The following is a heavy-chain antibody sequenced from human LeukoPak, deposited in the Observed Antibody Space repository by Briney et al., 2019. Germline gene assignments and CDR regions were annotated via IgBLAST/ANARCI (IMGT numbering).Heavy chain of an antibody. Sequence: SVKVSCKASGGTFSSYAISWVRQAPGQGLEWMGRIIPILGIANYAQKFQGRVTMTRDTSTSTVYMELSSLRSEDTAVYYCARGELRFLEWLLEFWGQGTLVTVSS. J-gene: IGHJ4*02. D-gene: IGHD3-3*01. V-gene: IGHV1-69*04. CDR1: GGTFSSYA. CDR2: IIPILGIA. CDR3: ARGELRFLEWLLEF.